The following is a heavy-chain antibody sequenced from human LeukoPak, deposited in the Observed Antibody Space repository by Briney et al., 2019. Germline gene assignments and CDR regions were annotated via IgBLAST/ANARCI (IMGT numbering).Heavy chain of an antibody. CDR2: INHSGST. Sequence: SETLSLTCTVYNGSFSGYYWSWIRQPPGKGLEWIGEINHSGSTNYTPSLRSRVTISVDMSTNQFSLKLSSVTAADTAVYFCARGCLVVTPNGDCSYYGLDVWGQGTTVTVSS. V-gene: IGHV4-34*01. D-gene: IGHD2-21*02. J-gene: IGHJ6*02. CDR1: NGSFSGYY. CDR3: ARGCLVVTPNGDCSYYGLDV.